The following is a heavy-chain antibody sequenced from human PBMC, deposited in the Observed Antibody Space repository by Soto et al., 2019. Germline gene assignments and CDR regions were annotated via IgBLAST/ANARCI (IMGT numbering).Heavy chain of an antibody. D-gene: IGHD1-20*01. J-gene: IGHJ6*02. Sequence: GTLRLSAASSSFSLSSSAMLLVRRVPGKGLEWVAVISHDGSNKYYADSVKGRLTISRDNSKNTLYLQMNSLRAEDTAVYYCARDQGMDNWNFYYGMDVWGQGTTVT. CDR2: ISHDGSNK. V-gene: IGHV3-30-3*01. CDR1: SFSLSSSA. CDR3: ARDQGMDNWNFYYGMDV.